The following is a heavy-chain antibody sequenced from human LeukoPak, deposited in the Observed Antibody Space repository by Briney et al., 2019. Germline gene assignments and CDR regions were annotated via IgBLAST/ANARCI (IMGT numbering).Heavy chain of an antibody. CDR1: GGSFSGYY. CDR2: INHSGST. J-gene: IGHJ4*02. D-gene: IGHD6-19*01. Sequence: SETLSLTCAVYGGSFSGYYWSWIRQPPGKGLEWIGEINHSGSTNYNPSLKSRVTISVDTSKNQFSLKLSSVTAADTAVYYCAGVGRQWPFDYWGQGTLVTVSS. CDR3: AGVGRQWPFDY. V-gene: IGHV4-34*01.